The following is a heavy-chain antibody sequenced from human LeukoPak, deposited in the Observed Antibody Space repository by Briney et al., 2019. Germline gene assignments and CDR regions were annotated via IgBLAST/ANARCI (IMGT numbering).Heavy chain of an antibody. J-gene: IGHJ5*02. D-gene: IGHD4-17*01. Sequence: RGSLRLSCAASGFTVSSSYMNWVRQAPGKGLEWVSYIGSTGRTIYYADSVKGRFTISRDNAKNSLYLQMNSLRDEDTAVYYCARGMTTVTGFNWFDPWGQGTLVIVSS. V-gene: IGHV3-48*02. CDR1: GFTVSSSY. CDR3: ARGMTTVTGFNWFDP. CDR2: IGSTGRTI.